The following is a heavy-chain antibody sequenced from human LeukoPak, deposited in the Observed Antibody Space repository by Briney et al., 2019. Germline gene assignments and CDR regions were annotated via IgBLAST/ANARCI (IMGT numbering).Heavy chain of an antibody. CDR1: GYTFTGYY. J-gene: IGHJ4*02. D-gene: IGHD2/OR15-2a*01. CDR2: INLNSGGT. Sequence: ASVKVSCKASGYTFTGYYMHWVRQAPGQGLEWMGWINLNSGGTNYAQKFQGRVTMTRDTSISTAYMELSRLRSDDTAVYYCARGDIYASGVDQWGQGTLVTVSS. CDR3: ARGDIYASGVDQ. V-gene: IGHV1-2*02.